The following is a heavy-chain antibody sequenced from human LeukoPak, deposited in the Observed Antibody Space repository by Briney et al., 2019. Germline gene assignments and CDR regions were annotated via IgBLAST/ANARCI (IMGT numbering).Heavy chain of an antibody. Sequence: SETLSLTCAVSGGSLSGYSWTWIRQPPGKGLEWIGELNHSGSTNYNPSLKSRVTISVDTSRKKLFLRLSSVTAADTAMYYCEIARRDDGRSFDYWGQGTLVTVS. CDR2: LNHSGST. CDR3: EIARRDDGRSFDY. D-gene: IGHD1-1*01. J-gene: IGHJ4*02. V-gene: IGHV4-34*01. CDR1: GGSLSGYS.